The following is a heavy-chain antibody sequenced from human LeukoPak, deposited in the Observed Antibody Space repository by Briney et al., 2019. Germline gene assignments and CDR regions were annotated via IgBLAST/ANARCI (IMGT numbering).Heavy chain of an antibody. CDR2: IYYSGST. CDR1: GGPISSSNYC. V-gene: IGHV4-39*07. D-gene: IGHD1-1*01. Sequence: SETLSLTCTLSGGPISSSNYCWGWIRQPPGKGLEWIGIIYYSGSTYYNPSLKSRVTISVDTSKQHFSLILTSVTAADTAVYYCARSFLSNNYYFDYWGQGALVTVSS. J-gene: IGHJ4*02. CDR3: ARSFLSNNYYFDY.